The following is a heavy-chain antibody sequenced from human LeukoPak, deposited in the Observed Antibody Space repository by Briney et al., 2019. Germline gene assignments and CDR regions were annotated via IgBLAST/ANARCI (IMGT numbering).Heavy chain of an antibody. CDR3: ARVNPETLFFDP. V-gene: IGHV4-59*12. D-gene: IGHD3-10*02. CDR1: DGSISSYY. Sequence: SETLSLTCTVSDGSISSYYWSWIRQPPGKGLEWIGHIYDSGSTNYNPSLKSRVTISVDTSKNQFSLKLNSVTAADTAVYFCARVNPETLFFDPWGQGTLVTVSS. CDR2: IYDSGST. J-gene: IGHJ5*02.